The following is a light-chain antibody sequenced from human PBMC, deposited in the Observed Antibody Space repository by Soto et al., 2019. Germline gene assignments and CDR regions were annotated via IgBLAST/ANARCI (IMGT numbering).Light chain of an antibody. CDR1: QRVSRSY. CDR3: QQYGSSRGFT. Sequence: EIVLTQSPGTLSLSPGERATLSCRASQRVSRSYLAWYLQKPGQAPRLLIYGASSRATGIPDRFSGSGSGTDFTLTISRLEPEDFAVYYCQQYGSSRGFTFGPGTKVDIK. V-gene: IGKV3-20*01. J-gene: IGKJ3*01. CDR2: GAS.